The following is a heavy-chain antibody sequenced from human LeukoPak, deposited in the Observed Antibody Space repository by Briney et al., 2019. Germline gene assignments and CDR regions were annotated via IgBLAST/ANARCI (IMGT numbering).Heavy chain of an antibody. CDR1: EFTFSAYW. J-gene: IGHJ4*02. CDR2: IKHDGSEK. CDR3: ATDRGWRTSGYYLYYFEY. D-gene: IGHD3-3*01. Sequence: GGSLRLSCAASEFTFSAYWMHWVRQAPGKGLEWVASIKHDGSEKYYVDSVRGRFTISRDNTMNSLYLQMSSLRAEDTAVYYCATDRGWRTSGYYLYYFEYWGQGTLVTYSS. V-gene: IGHV3-7*01.